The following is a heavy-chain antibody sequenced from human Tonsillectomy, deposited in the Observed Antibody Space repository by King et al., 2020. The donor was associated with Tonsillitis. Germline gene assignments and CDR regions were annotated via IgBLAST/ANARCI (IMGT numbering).Heavy chain of an antibody. V-gene: IGHV4-59*08. CDR3: ATWNYYFDY. J-gene: IGHJ4*02. CDR1: GGSISSYY. D-gene: IGHD1-7*01. Sequence: VQLQESGPGLVKPSETLSLTCTVSGGSISSYYWSWIRQPPGKGLEWIGYIYYSGSTNYNPSLKSRVTISVDTSKNQFSLKLSSVTAADTAVYYCATWNYYFDYWGQGTLVTVSS. CDR2: IYYSGST.